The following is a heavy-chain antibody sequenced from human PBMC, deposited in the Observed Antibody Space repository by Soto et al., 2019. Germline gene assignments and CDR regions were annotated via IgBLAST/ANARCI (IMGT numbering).Heavy chain of an antibody. V-gene: IGHV4-61*01. CDR3: ARAYSGYDLAFDY. CDR1: GGSVSSGSYY. J-gene: IGHJ4*02. CDR2: IYYSGST. D-gene: IGHD5-12*01. Sequence: QVQLQESGPGLVKPSETLSLTCTVSGGSVSSGSYYWSWIRQPPGKGLEWIGYIYYSGSTNYNPSLNRRVTRSVDTSKNQFSLKRSSVTAADTAVYYCARAYSGYDLAFDYWGQGTLVTVSS.